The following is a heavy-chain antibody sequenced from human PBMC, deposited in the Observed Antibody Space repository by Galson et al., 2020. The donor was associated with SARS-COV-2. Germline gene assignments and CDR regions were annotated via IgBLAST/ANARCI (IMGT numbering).Heavy chain of an antibody. V-gene: IGHV3-33*01. J-gene: IGHJ6*02. CDR1: GFTFSSYG. CDR3: ARLLSYYYGMDV. Sequence: GGSLRLSCAASGFTFSSYGMHWVRQAPGKGLEWVAVIWYDGSNKYYADSVKGRLTISRDNSKNTLYLQMNSLRAEDTAVYYCARLLSYYYGMDVWGQGTTVTVSS. CDR2: IWYDGSNK.